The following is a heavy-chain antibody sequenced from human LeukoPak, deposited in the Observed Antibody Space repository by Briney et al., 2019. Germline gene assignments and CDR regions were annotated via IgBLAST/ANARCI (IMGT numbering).Heavy chain of an antibody. V-gene: IGHV4-34*01. Sequence: SETLSLTCAVYGGSLSGYYWSWIRQPPGKGLEWIGEINHSGSTNYNPSLKSRVTISVDTSKNQFSLKLSSVTAADTAVYYCARGDDFWSGLPRFDPWGQGTLVTVSS. J-gene: IGHJ5*02. D-gene: IGHD3-3*01. CDR2: INHSGST. CDR1: GGSLSGYY. CDR3: ARGDDFWSGLPRFDP.